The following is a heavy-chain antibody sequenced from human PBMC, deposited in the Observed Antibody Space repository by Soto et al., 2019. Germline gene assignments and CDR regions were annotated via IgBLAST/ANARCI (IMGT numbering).Heavy chain of an antibody. CDR1: GFIFSDYY. CDR2: SSNRDRST. V-gene: IGHV3-11*01. Sequence: QVQLVESGGGLVKAGGSLRLSCAASGFIFSDYYMTWIRQAPGKGLEWLSCSSNRDRSTYYADSVKDRFVVSKENAKNLVYLQMNSLRAEDTAVYFCARAWKIEKFGVISMSKGLDVWGQGTTVTVSS. J-gene: IGHJ6*02. D-gene: IGHD3-3*01. CDR3: ARAWKIEKFGVISMSKGLDV.